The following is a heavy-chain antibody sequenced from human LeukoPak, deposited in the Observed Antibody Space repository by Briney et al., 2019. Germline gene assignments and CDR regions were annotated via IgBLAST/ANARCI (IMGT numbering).Heavy chain of an antibody. CDR2: ISDDSAKT. CDR3: AREYDSSWPS. J-gene: IGHJ5*02. V-gene: IGHV3-23*01. Sequence: GGSLRLSCAASGFSFRTYAMSWVRQAPGKGLDWVYAISDDSAKTYYAASVKGRFTISRDNSKNTLFLQMNSLRADDTAVYYCAREYDSSWPSWGQGTLVTVSS. D-gene: IGHD3-22*01. CDR1: GFSFRTYA.